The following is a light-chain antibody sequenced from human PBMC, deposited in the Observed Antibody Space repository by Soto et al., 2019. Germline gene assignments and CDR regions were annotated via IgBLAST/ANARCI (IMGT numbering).Light chain of an antibody. CDR3: SSYTSTSSNYV. J-gene: IGLJ1*01. CDR2: EVS. CDR1: SSDVGGYNY. V-gene: IGLV2-14*01. Sequence: QSVVTQPACVSGSPGQSITISCTGSSSDVGGYNYVSWYQQHPGKAPQLMIYEVSNRPSGVSNRFSGSTSANTASLTISGLQAEDEADYYCSSYTSTSSNYVFGSGTKLTVL.